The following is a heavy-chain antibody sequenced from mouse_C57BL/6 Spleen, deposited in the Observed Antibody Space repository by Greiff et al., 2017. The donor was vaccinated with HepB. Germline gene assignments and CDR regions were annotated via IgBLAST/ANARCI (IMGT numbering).Heavy chain of an antibody. Sequence: DVQLQESGGGLVKPGGSLKLSCAASGFTFSDYGMHWVRQAPEKGLEWVAYISSGSSTIYYADTVKGRFTISRDNAKNTLFLQMTSLRSEDTAMYYCARRSGTGAMDYWGQGTSVTVSS. D-gene: IGHD1-3*01. V-gene: IGHV5-17*01. CDR1: GFTFSDYG. J-gene: IGHJ4*01. CDR3: ARRSGTGAMDY. CDR2: ISSGSSTI.